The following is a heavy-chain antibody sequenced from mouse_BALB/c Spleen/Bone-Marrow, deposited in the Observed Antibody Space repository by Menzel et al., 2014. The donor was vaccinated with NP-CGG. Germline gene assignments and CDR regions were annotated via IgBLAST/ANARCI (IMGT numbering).Heavy chain of an antibody. Sequence: VHVKQSGPELVKPGASVKISCKTSGYTFTEYTMHWVKQSRGKSLEWIGGINPNNGDTSYNQKFKGKATLTVDKSSSTAYMELRSLTSEDSAVYYCGSGSDYYAVDCWGQGTSVTVSS. D-gene: IGHD6-1*01. J-gene: IGHJ4*01. CDR3: GSGSDYYAVDC. CDR2: INPNNGDT. CDR1: GYTFTEYT. V-gene: IGHV1-18*01.